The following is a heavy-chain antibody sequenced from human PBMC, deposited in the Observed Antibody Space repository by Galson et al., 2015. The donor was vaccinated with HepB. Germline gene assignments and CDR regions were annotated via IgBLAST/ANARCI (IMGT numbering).Heavy chain of an antibody. CDR2: IWYDGNNN. Sequence: SLRLACPASGFTFSSYGTHCVPPAPGSGMGWLAVIWYDGNNNYYADSVKGRFTISRDNSKNTLYLRMNTLRVEDTAVYDCARSDYYGSGTTKYWGQGILFTVSS. CDR3: ARSDYYGSGTTKY. J-gene: IGHJ4*02. D-gene: IGHD3-10*01. CDR1: GFTFSSYG. V-gene: IGHV3-33*08.